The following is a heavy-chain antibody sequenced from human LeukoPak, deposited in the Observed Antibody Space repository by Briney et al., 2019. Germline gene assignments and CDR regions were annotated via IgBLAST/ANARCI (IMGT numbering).Heavy chain of an antibody. CDR2: INPNSGGT. V-gene: IGHV1-2*02. Sequence: ASVKVSCKASGYTFTGYYMHWVQQAPGQGLEWMGWINPNSGGTNYAQKFQGRVTMTRDTSISTAYMELSRLRSDDTAVYYCARDGTYDSSGYGYYYYMDVWGKGTTVTISS. D-gene: IGHD3-22*01. CDR3: ARDGTYDSSGYGYYYYMDV. CDR1: GYTFTGYY. J-gene: IGHJ6*03.